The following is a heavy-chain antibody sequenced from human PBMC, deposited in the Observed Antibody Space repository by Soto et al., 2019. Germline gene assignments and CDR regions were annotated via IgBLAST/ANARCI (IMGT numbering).Heavy chain of an antibody. Sequence: GGSLRLSCAASGFTLSSYAMHWVRQAPGKGLEWVAVITCGGSSTYYADSVKGRFTISRDNSKNTLYLQMNSLRAEDTAVYYCATFILTGYSSFDYWGQGTLVTVS. D-gene: IGHD3-9*01. V-gene: IGHV3-30-3*01. J-gene: IGHJ4*02. CDR2: ITCGGSST. CDR3: ATFILTGYSSFDY. CDR1: GFTLSSYA.